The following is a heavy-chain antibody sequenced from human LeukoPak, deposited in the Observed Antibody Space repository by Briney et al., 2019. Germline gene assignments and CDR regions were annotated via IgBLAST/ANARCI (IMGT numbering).Heavy chain of an antibody. J-gene: IGHJ3*01. D-gene: IGHD3-16*01. CDR1: GGSITDYY. V-gene: IGHV4-59*08. CDR3: ARVGGVPISAFDV. Sequence: SETLSLTCSVSGGSITDYYWSWIRQPPGEGLEWIGNIFYSGSTDYNASLTSRVTISLDTSRNECSLRLVSLTAADTAVYYCARVGGVPISAFDVWGQGTMVTVSS. CDR2: IFYSGST.